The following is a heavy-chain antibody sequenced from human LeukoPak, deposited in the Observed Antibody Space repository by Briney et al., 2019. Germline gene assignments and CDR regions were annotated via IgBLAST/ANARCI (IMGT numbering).Heavy chain of an antibody. CDR3: ARKDDYGPSGYYYGMDV. Sequence: GGFLRLSCAASGFTVSSNYMSWVRQAPGKGLEWVSVIYSGGSTYYADSVKGRFTISRDNSKNTLYLQMNSLRAEDTAVYYCARKDDYGPSGYYYGMDVWGQGTTVTVSS. V-gene: IGHV3-66*01. J-gene: IGHJ6*02. CDR2: IYSGGST. CDR1: GFTVSSNY. D-gene: IGHD4/OR15-4a*01.